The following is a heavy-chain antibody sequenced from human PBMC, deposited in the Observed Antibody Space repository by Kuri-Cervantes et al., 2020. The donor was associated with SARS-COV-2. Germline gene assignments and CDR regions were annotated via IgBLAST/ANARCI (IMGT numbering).Heavy chain of an antibody. J-gene: IGHJ4*02. V-gene: IGHV4-38-2*02. CDR1: GYSISSGYY. Sequence: SETLSLTCAVSGYSISSGYYWGWIRKPPGKGLEWIGSIYHSGSTYYNPSLKSRVTISVDTSKNQFSLKLSSVTAADTAVYYCAKESLLPSPGFGVVITEGGFDYWGQGTLVTVSS. CDR2: IYHSGST. CDR3: AKESLLPSPGFGVVITEGGFDY. D-gene: IGHD3-3*01.